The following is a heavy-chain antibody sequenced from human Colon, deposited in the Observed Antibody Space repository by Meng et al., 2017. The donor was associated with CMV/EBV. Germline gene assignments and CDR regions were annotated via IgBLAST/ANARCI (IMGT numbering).Heavy chain of an antibody. CDR1: GFTFNRNS. CDR3: AKDRAYCGSFSCSPNYFDG. CDR2: INGVGDTT. D-gene: IGHD2-21*01. V-gene: IGHV3-23*01. Sequence: GGSLRLSCAASGFTFNRNSMSWVRQAPGKGLEWVSGINGVGDTTYYADSVKGRFTISRDNSKNTLYLRMIDLRVEDTAMYYCAKDRAYCGSFSCSPNYFDGWGQGNLVTVSS. J-gene: IGHJ4*02.